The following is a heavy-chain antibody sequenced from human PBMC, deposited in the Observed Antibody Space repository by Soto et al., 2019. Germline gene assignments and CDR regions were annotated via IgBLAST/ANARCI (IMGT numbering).Heavy chain of an antibody. CDR1: GYTLTELS. CDR3: ATDVHNFLRRGLLCAFDI. J-gene: IGHJ3*02. V-gene: IGHV1-24*01. CDR2: FDPEDGET. D-gene: IGHD2-21*01. Sequence: ASVKVSCKVSGYTLTELSMHWVRQAPGKGLEWMGGFDPEDGETIYAQKFQGRVTMTEDTSTDTAYMELSSLRSEDTAVYYCATDVHNFLRRGLLCAFDIWGQGTMVTVSS.